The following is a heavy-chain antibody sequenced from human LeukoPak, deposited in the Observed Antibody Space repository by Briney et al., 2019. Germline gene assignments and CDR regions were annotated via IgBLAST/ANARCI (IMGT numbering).Heavy chain of an antibody. J-gene: IGHJ4*02. V-gene: IGHV3-11*05. CDR2: ISPSSAYT. D-gene: IGHD6-25*01. Sequence: GGSLRLSCAASGSMFTDYYMSWFRQTPGKGLEWLSYISPSSAYTNFADSVKGRFTISRDNAKNSLYLQMNSLRVEDTAVYYCARDLVAAATTGGYYFEYWGQGTLVTVSS. CDR3: ARDLVAAATTGGYYFEY. CDR1: GSMFTDYY.